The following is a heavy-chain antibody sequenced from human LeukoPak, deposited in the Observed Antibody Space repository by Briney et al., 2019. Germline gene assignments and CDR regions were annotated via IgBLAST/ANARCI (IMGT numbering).Heavy chain of an antibody. J-gene: IGHJ6*02. V-gene: IGHV3-9*01. CDR1: GFTFDDYA. D-gene: IGHD2-21*01. CDR2: ISWNSGSI. CDR3: ARLRYYAMDV. Sequence: GGSLRLSCAASGFTFDDYAMHWVRQAPGKGLEWVSGISWNSGSIGYADSVKGRFTISRDNAKNSLYLQMNSLRAEDTAVYYCARLRYYAMDVWGQGTTVIVSS.